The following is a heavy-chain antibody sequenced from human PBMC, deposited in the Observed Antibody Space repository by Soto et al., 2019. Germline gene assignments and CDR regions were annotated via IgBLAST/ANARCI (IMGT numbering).Heavy chain of an antibody. CDR3: ARDLGYCSSTSCFDCYYYYYMDV. CDR1: GGTFSSYT. D-gene: IGHD2-2*01. Sequence: GASVKVSCKASGGTFSSYTISWVRQAPGQGLEWMGRIIPILGIANYAQKFQGRVTITADKSTSTAYMELSSLRSEDTAVYYCARDLGYCSSTSCFDCYYYYYMDVWGKGTTVTVSS. CDR2: IIPILGIA. V-gene: IGHV1-69*04. J-gene: IGHJ6*03.